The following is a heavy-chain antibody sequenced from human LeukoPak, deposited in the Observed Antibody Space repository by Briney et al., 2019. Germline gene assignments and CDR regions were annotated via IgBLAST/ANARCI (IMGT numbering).Heavy chain of an antibody. V-gene: IGHV3-30*03. CDR3: ARNSNGDSLGY. Sequence: PGGSLRLSCAASGFIFSSYGIHWVRQAPGKGLEWVAVLSNDGSNQYYADSVKGRFTISRDNAKNSLYLQMSSLRAEDTAVYYCARNSNGDSLGYWGQGNLVTVSS. J-gene: IGHJ4*02. D-gene: IGHD4-17*01. CDR1: GFIFSSYG. CDR2: LSNDGSNQ.